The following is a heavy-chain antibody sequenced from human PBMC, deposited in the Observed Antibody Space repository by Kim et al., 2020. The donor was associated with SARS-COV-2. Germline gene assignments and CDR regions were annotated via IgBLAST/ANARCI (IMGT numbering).Heavy chain of an antibody. J-gene: IGHJ5*02. CDR3: ARDKTAAAGGFDP. V-gene: IGHV3-33*01. D-gene: IGHD6-13*01. Sequence: YADSVKGRFTISRDNSKNTLYLQMNSLRAEDTAVYYCARDKTAAAGGFDPWGQGTLVTVSS.